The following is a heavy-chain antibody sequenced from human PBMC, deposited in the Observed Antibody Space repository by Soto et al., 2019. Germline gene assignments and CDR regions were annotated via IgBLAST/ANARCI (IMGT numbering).Heavy chain of an antibody. J-gene: IGHJ4*02. CDR3: ARDRQWELRLDY. CDR2: INPSGGST. V-gene: IGHV1-46*03. CDR1: GYTFTSYY. Sequence: QVQLVQSGAEVKKPGASVKVSCKASGYTFTSYYMHWVRQAPGQGLEWMGIINPSGGSTSYAQKCQGRVTMTRDTSTSTVYMELSSLRSEDTAVYYCARDRQWELRLDYWGQGTLVTVSS. D-gene: IGHD1-26*01.